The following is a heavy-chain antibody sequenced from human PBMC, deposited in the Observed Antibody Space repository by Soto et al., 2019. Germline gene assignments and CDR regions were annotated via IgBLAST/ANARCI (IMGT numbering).Heavy chain of an antibody. CDR1: GGSVSNDNIY. CDR3: SSAAYYDFCSDLPWFDP. J-gene: IGHJ5*02. D-gene: IGHD3-3*01. V-gene: IGHV4-61*01. CDR2: VHSSGST. Sequence: SETLSLTCTVSGGSVSNDNIYWSWIRQPPGKGLEWIGYVHSSGSTNYNPSLKRRVTISVDTSKNQFSLKLSSVTAADTAVYYCSSAAYYDFCSDLPWFDPWGQGTLVTVSS.